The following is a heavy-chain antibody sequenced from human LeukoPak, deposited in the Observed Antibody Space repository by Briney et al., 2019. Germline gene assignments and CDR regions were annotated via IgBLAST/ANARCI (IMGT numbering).Heavy chain of an antibody. CDR1: GGSISSNNW. J-gene: IGHJ4*02. D-gene: IGHD6-25*01. Sequence: SETLSLTCAVSGGSISSNNWWSWVRQPPGKGPEWVGEIYHSGSTNYNPSVKSRVTISVAKSKNQFSLKLSSVTAADTAVYYYARDTTRARYSSDWGQGTLVTVSS. CDR2: IYHSGST. V-gene: IGHV4-4*02. CDR3: ARDTTRARYSSD.